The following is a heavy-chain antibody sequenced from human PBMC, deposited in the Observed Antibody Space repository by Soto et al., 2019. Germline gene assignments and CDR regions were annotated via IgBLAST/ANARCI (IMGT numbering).Heavy chain of an antibody. V-gene: IGHV3-30*03. D-gene: IGHD1-26*01. Sequence: QVQLVQSGGGVVQPGRSLSLSCEASGSTFSNYDMDWVRQAPGKGLEWVAIISFDGSKTYYADSVTGRFTVSRDNSKNKLFLQMNSLRPDDTATYYCVREGYSGSYAAFWGQGSLVTVSS. CDR1: GSTFSNYD. CDR2: ISFDGSKT. CDR3: VREGYSGSYAAF. J-gene: IGHJ4*02.